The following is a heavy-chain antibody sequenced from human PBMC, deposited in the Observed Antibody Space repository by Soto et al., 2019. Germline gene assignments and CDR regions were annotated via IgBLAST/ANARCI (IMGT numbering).Heavy chain of an antibody. CDR2: IYTSGST. CDR1: GGSISVYY. Sequence: PSETLSLTCTVSGGSISVYYWSWIRQPAGKGLEWIGRIYTSGSTNYNPSLKSRVTVSADTSTNQLFLKLSSVTAADTAVYYCAVDYGGNCFDYWGQGTLVTVSS. CDR3: AVDYGGNCFDY. D-gene: IGHD2-21*01. V-gene: IGHV4-4*07. J-gene: IGHJ4*02.